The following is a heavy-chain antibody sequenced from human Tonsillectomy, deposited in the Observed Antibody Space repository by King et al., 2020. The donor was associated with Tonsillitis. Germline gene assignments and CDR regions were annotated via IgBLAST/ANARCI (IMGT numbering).Heavy chain of an antibody. J-gene: IGHJ4*02. CDR3: ASVSMLKGYSYGIDY. Sequence: VQLVESGAEVKKPGASVKVSCKASGYTFTSYDINWVRQAIGQGLEWMGWMNPNSGNTGYAQKFQGRVTMTRNTSISTAYMELSSLRSEDTAVYYCASVSMLKGYSYGIDYWGQGTLVTVSS. D-gene: IGHD5-18*01. V-gene: IGHV1-8*02. CDR2: MNPNSGNT. CDR1: GYTFTSYD.